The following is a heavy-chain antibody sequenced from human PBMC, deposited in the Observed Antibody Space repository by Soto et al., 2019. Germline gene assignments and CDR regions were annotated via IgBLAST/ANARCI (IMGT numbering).Heavy chain of an antibody. D-gene: IGHD2-15*01. J-gene: IGHJ1*01. CDR1: GYSISSGYY. CDR3: ARESGGYCSGGSCYTEYFQH. CDR2: IYHSGST. V-gene: IGHV4-38-2*02. Sequence: PSETLSLTCAVSGYSISSGYYWGWIRQPPGKGLEWIGSIYHSGSTYYNPSLKSRVTISVDTSKNQFSLKLSSVTAADTAVYYSARESGGYCSGGSCYTEYFQHWGQGTLVTVST.